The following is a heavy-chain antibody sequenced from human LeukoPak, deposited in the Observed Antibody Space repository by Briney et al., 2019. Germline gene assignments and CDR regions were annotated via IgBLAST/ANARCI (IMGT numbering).Heavy chain of an antibody. J-gene: IGHJ5*02. CDR1: AGSISSSSYY. CDR2: IYYSGST. V-gene: IGHV4-39*01. CDR3: ARHFGSYYGSGSYWFDP. D-gene: IGHD3-10*01. Sequence: SETLSLTCTVSAGSISSSSYYWGWIRQPPGKGLEWIVSIYYSGSTYYNPSLKSRVTISVDTSKNQFSLKLSSVTAADTAVYYCARHFGSYYGSGSYWFDPWGQGTLVTVSS.